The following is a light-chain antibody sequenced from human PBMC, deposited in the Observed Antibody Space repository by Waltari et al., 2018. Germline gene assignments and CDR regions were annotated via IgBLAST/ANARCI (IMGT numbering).Light chain of an antibody. CDR1: STDVDSYNY. V-gene: IGLV2-14*01. CDR3: SSYTLSSNLEV. Sequence: QSALTQPASVSGSPGQSITISCTGTSTDVDSYNYVSWYQQHPGKAPKLIIYEVTDPPPGVSNRFSGSKSGNTASLTISGLQAEDEADYYCSSYTLSSNLEVFGGGTKLTVL. CDR2: EVT. J-gene: IGLJ2*01.